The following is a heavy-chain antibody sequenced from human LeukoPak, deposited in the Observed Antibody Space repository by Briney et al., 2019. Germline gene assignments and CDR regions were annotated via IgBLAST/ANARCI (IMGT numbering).Heavy chain of an antibody. CDR2: INHNGNVN. CDR3: ARGGGLDV. CDR1: GFTFSSYW. J-gene: IGHJ6*02. V-gene: IGHV3-7*03. Sequence: GGSLRLSCAASGFTFSSYWMNWARQAPGKGLEWVASINHNGNVNYYVDPVKGRFTISRDDAKNSLYLQMSNLRAEDTAVYFCARGGGLDVWGQGATVTVSS. D-gene: IGHD3-16*01.